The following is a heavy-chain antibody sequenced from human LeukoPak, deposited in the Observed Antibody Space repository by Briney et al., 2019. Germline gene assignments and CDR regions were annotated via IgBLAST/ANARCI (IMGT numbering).Heavy chain of an antibody. D-gene: IGHD6-19*01. V-gene: IGHV3-66*01. Sequence: PGGSLRLSCAASGFIVSENYMSWVRQAPGKGLEWVAVVYSGGTTYYPDSVKGRFTISRDNSKNTLYLQMSSLRAEDTAVYYCVRDRWPGLGDFWGQGTTVIVSS. CDR3: VRDRWPGLGDF. J-gene: IGHJ6*02. CDR1: GFIVSENY. CDR2: VYSGGTT.